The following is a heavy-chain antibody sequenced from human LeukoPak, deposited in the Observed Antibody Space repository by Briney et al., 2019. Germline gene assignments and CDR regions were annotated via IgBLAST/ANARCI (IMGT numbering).Heavy chain of an antibody. CDR1: GGSISSYY. Sequence: PSETLSLTCTVSGGSISSYYWSWIRQPPGKGLEWIGYIYYSGSTNYNPSLKSRVTISVDTSKNQFSLKLSSVTAADTAVYYCARGDGYKRIYWYFDLWGRGTLVTVSS. V-gene: IGHV4-59*01. D-gene: IGHD5-24*01. CDR2: IYYSGST. CDR3: ARGDGYKRIYWYFDL. J-gene: IGHJ2*01.